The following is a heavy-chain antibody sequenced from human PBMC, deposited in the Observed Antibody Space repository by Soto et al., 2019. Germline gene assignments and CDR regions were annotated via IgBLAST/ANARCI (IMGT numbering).Heavy chain of an antibody. V-gene: IGHV4-30-2*01. CDR3: ATLPHYGDPNAGF. Sequence: LSPTCAVSGGSIRSGGYSRSWIRQPPGKGLEWIGYIYHSGSTYYNPSLKSRVTISVDRSKNQFSLKLSSVTAADTAVYYCATLPHYGDPNAGFWGHGILVTVSS. CDR2: IYHSGST. CDR1: GGSIRSGGYS. D-gene: IGHD4-17*01. J-gene: IGHJ4*01.